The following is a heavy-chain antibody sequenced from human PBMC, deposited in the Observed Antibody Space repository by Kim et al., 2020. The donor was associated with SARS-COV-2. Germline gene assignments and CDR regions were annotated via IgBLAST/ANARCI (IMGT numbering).Heavy chain of an antibody. J-gene: IGHJ6*02. Sequence: SVKVSCKASGGTFSSYAISWVRQAPGQGLEWMGGIIPIFGTANYAQKFQGRVTITADESTSTAYMELSSLRSEDTAVYYCARDPLSYYGSGSRGAYYYYGMDVWGQGTTVTVSS. CDR1: GGTFSSYA. D-gene: IGHD3-10*01. CDR3: ARDPLSYYGSGSRGAYYYYGMDV. CDR2: IIPIFGTA. V-gene: IGHV1-69*13.